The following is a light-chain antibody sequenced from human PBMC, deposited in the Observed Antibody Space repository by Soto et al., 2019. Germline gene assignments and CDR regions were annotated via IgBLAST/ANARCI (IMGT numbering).Light chain of an antibody. CDR2: AAS. J-gene: IGKJ5*01. Sequence: GDRVTIPCRASQSISSYLNWYQQKTGKATKLLINAASSLQSGVPSRFSGSGSWTDLNLTISSLQPEDFATYYCQQSYSTPPMTCGQGTRLEIK. CDR1: QSISSY. CDR3: QQSYSTPPMT. V-gene: IGKV1-39*01.